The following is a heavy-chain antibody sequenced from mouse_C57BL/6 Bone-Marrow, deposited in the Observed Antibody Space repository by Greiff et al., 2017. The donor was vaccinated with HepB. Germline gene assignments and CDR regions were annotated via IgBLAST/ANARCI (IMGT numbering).Heavy chain of an antibody. D-gene: IGHD2-14*01. Sequence: QVQLKQPGAELVRPGSSVKLSCKASGYTFPSYWMHWVKQRPIQGLEWIGNIDPSDSETHYNQKFKDKATLTVDKSSSTAYMQLSSLTSEDSAVYYCARRYDGVYAMDYWGQGTSVTVSS. CDR3: ARRYDGVYAMDY. CDR1: GYTFPSYW. V-gene: IGHV1-52*01. CDR2: IDPSDSET. J-gene: IGHJ4*01.